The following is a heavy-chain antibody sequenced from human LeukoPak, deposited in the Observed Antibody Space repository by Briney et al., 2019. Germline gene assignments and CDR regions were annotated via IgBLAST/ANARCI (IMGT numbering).Heavy chain of an antibody. V-gene: IGHV4-34*01. J-gene: IGHJ6*03. CDR2: INHRGST. CDR3: ARFYYMDV. Sequence: SETLPLPCAVYGGSFSGYYWSWIRQPPGKGLEWIGEINHRGSTNYNPSLKSRLTISVDQPKNQLSLKLSSVTAADTAVYYCARFYYMDVWGKGTTVTVSS. CDR1: GGSFSGYY.